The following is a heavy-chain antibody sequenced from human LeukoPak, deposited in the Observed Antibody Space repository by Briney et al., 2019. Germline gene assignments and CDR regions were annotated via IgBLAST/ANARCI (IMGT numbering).Heavy chain of an antibody. CDR1: GDTFSSYA. CDR3: ARSDCSSTSCYTSNEDYYYMDV. CDR2: IIPIFGTA. J-gene: IGHJ6*03. D-gene: IGHD2-2*02. V-gene: IGHV1-69*05. Sequence: SVKVSCKASGDTFSSYAISWVRQAPGQGLEWMGGIIPIFGTANYAQKFQGRVTITTDESTSTAYMELSSLRSEDTAVYYCARSDCSSTSCYTSNEDYYYMDVWGKGTTVTVSS.